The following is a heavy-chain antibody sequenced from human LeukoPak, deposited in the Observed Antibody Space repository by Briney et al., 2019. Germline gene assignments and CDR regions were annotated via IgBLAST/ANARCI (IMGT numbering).Heavy chain of an antibody. CDR2: ITGSGGTT. Sequence: GGSLRLSCAASGFTFSSYGMSWVRQAPGKGPQWVSAITGSGGTTYYADSVKGRFTISRDNSKNTLYLQMKSLRAEDTAVYYCAKIQGYFDYWGQGTLVTVSS. J-gene: IGHJ4*02. V-gene: IGHV3-23*01. CDR1: GFTFSSYG. CDR3: AKIQGYFDY.